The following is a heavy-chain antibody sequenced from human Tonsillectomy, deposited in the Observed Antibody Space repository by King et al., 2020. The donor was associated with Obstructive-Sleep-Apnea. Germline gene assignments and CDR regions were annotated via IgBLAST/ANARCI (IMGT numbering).Heavy chain of an antibody. J-gene: IGHJ4*02. V-gene: IGHV3-72*01. CDR2: IRKKVNSYTT. CDR3: ARADSSYDFDY. Sequence: VQLVESGGVLVQPGGSLRLSCAASGFTFSDHYMDWVRQAPGKGLEWVGRIRKKVNSYTTEYAASVKGRFTISRDDSVNSLYLQMSNLKTEDTAVYYCARADSSYDFDYWGQGTLVTVSS. D-gene: IGHD3-3*01. CDR1: GFTFSDHY.